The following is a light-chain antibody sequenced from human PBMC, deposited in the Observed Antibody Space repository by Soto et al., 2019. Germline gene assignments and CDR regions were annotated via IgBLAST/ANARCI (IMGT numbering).Light chain of an antibody. CDR3: SSYAGSNNLYV. J-gene: IGLJ1*01. Sequence: QSVLTQPPSASGSPGQSVTISCTGTSSDVGGYNYVSWYQQLPGKAPKLMIYEVSKRPSGVPDRFSDSKSGNTASLTVSGLQAEDEADYYCSSYAGSNNLYVFGTGTKVTVL. CDR1: SSDVGGYNY. V-gene: IGLV2-8*01. CDR2: EVS.